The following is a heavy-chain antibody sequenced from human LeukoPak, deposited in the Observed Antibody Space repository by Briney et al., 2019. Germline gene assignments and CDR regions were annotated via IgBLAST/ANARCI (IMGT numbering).Heavy chain of an antibody. CDR2: IYTSGST. J-gene: IGHJ3*02. Sequence: PSQTLSLTCTVSGGSISSGSYYWSWIRQPAGKGLEWIGRIYTSGSTNYNPSLKSRVTISVDTSKNQFSLKLSSLTAADTAVYYCARGAWELLGAFDIWGPGTMVTVSS. D-gene: IGHD1-26*01. CDR3: ARGAWELLGAFDI. V-gene: IGHV4-61*02. CDR1: GGSISSGSYY.